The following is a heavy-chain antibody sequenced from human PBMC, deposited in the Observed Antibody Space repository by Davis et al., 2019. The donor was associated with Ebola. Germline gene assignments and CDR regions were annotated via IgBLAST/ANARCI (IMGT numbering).Heavy chain of an antibody. D-gene: IGHD6-13*01. CDR3: ARVDSSSWYRGLYGMDV. V-gene: IGHV1-18*01. Sequence: AASVKVSCKASGYTFTSYGISWVRQAPGQGLEWMGWISAYNGNTNYAQKLQGRVTMTTDTSTSTAYMELRSLRSDETAVYYCARVDSSSWYRGLYGMDVWGQGTTVTVSS. J-gene: IGHJ6*02. CDR1: GYTFTSYG. CDR2: ISAYNGNT.